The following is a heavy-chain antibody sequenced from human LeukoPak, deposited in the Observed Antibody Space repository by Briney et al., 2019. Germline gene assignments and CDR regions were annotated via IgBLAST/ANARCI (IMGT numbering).Heavy chain of an antibody. CDR3: ARGEVVPAQAFDY. D-gene: IGHD2-2*01. Sequence: SQTLSLTCAISGDSVSSNSAAWNWIRQSTSRGLEWLGRTYYRSKWYNDYVVSVKSRITINPDTSKNQFSLQLNSVTPEDTAVYYCARGEVVPAQAFDYWGQGTLVTVSS. J-gene: IGHJ4*02. CDR1: GDSVSSNSAA. V-gene: IGHV6-1*01. CDR2: TYYRSKWYN.